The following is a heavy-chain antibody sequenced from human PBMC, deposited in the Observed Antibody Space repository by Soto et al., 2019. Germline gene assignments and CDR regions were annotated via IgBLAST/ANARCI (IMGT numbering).Heavy chain of an antibody. J-gene: IGHJ5*02. D-gene: IGHD2-15*01. V-gene: IGHV1-3*01. Sequence: ASVKLSCKACGDAFTRYTMNWVRQAPGQRLEWMGWINPDNGNTKSSQKFQDRVIITRDTSASTAYMDLSSLRSEDMAVYYCARGIATGQLDPWGQGTLVTVSS. CDR1: GDAFTRYT. CDR3: ARGIATGQLDP. CDR2: INPDNGNT.